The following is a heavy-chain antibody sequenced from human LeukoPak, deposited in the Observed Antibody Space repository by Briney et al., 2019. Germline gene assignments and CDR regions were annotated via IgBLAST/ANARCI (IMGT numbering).Heavy chain of an antibody. CDR1: GFTFSSYA. V-gene: IGHV3-23*01. CDR2: IGGAGGST. D-gene: IGHD6-13*01. Sequence: GGSLRLSCAASGFTFSSYAMSWVRQVPGKGLEWVSAIGGAGGSTYYADSVRGRFTISRDDSKNTLYLQMNGLRAEDTAVYFCAKDPFRFTSRSGAYYSDYWGQGTLVTVSS. CDR3: AKDPFRFTSRSGAYYSDY. J-gene: IGHJ4*02.